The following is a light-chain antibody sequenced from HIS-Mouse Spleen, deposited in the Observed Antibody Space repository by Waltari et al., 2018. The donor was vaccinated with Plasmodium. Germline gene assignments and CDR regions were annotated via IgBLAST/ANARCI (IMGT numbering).Light chain of an antibody. CDR2: NDS. J-gene: IGLJ3*02. CDR3: QSADSSGTPNWV. V-gene: IGLV3-25*03. Sequence: SYELTQPPSVSVSPGQTARITCSGDALPKQYAYWYQQKPGQAPVLVLYNDSERPSGIPERFSGSSSGTTVTLTISGVQAEDEADYYCQSADSSGTPNWVFGGGTKLTVL. CDR1: ALPKQY.